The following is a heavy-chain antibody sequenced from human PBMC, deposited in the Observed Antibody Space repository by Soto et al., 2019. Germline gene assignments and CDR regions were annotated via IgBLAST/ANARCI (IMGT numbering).Heavy chain of an antibody. Sequence: GESLKSSCKGSGYSFTSYWISWVRQMPGKGLEWMGRIDPSDSYTNYSPSFQGHVTISADKSISTAYLQWSSLKASDTAMYYCARDRSIAAAVYYYYGMDVWGQGTTVTVSS. J-gene: IGHJ6*02. D-gene: IGHD6-13*01. CDR2: IDPSDSYT. CDR1: GYSFTSYW. CDR3: ARDRSIAAAVYYYYGMDV. V-gene: IGHV5-10-1*01.